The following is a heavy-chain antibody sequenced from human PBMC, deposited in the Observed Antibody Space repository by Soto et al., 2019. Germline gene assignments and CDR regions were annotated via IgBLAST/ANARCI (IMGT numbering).Heavy chain of an antibody. Sequence: QVQLQESGPGLVKPSQTLSLTCTVSGGSISSGGFYWSWIRQHPGKGLEWIGYIYYSGSTYYNPSLKSRVTISVDTSKNQFSLKLSSVTAADTAVYYCARDTLSDYGDYGGFDYWGQGTLVTVSS. J-gene: IGHJ4*02. CDR2: IYYSGST. D-gene: IGHD4-17*01. V-gene: IGHV4-31*03. CDR3: ARDTLSDYGDYGGFDY. CDR1: GGSISSGGFY.